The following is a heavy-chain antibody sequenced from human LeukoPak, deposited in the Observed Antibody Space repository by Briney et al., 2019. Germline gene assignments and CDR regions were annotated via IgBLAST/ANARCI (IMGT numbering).Heavy chain of an antibody. CDR1: GGSISSYY. D-gene: IGHD6-19*01. J-gene: IGHJ4*02. CDR3: ARDGSSGWYRYFDY. Sequence: SETLSLTCIVSGGSISSYYWSWIRQPAGKGLEWIGRIYTSGSTNYNPSLKSRVTMSVDTSKNQFSLKLSSVTAADTAVYYCARDGSSGWYRYFDYWGQGTLVTASS. CDR2: IYTSGST. V-gene: IGHV4-4*07.